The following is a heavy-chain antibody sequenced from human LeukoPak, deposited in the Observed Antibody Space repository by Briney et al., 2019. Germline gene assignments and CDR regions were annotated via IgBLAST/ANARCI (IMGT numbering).Heavy chain of an antibody. V-gene: IGHV3-21*01. J-gene: IGHJ4*02. D-gene: IGHD1-1*01. CDR3: ARDVTTDY. CDR1: GFTFSNYS. CDR2: ISSSSSYI. Sequence: GGSLRLSCAASGFTFSNYSMSWVRQAPGKGLEWVSSISSSSSYICYADSVKGRFTISRDNAKKSLYLQMNSQRAEDTAVYYCARDVTTDYWGQGTLVTVSS.